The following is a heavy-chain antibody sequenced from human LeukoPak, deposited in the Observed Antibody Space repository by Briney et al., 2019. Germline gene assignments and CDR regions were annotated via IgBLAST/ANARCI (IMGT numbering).Heavy chain of an antibody. CDR2: INHSGST. D-gene: IGHD3-16*02. V-gene: IGHV4-34*01. Sequence: SETLSLTCAVYGGSFSGYYWSWIRQPPGKGLEWIGEINHSGSTNYNPSLKSRVTISVDTSKNQLSLKLSSVTAADTAVYYCARGPYYHYVWGSYRYSEYFQHWGQGTLVTVSS. CDR1: GGSFSGYY. J-gene: IGHJ1*01. CDR3: ARGPYYHYVWGSYRYSEYFQH.